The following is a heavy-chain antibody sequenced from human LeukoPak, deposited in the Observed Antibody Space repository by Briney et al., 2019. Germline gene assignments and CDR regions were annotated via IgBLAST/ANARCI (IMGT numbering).Heavy chain of an antibody. V-gene: IGHV3-30*03. CDR2: ISYDGSKK. CDR3: ARTSSGSYAGDYFDY. J-gene: IGHJ4*02. Sequence: PGRSLRLSCAASGFTFSSYGMHWVRQAPGKGLEWVAVISYDGSKKYYADSVKGRLTSSRDNSKNTLYLQMNSLRAEDTALYYCARTSSGSYAGDYFDYWGQGTLVTVSS. CDR1: GFTFSSYG. D-gene: IGHD1-26*01.